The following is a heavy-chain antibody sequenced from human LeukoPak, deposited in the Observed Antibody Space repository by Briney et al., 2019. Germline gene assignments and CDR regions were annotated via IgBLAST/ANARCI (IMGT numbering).Heavy chain of an antibody. CDR3: ARHGAAGTIRYYYYGMYV. V-gene: IGHV4-39*01. CDR1: GGSISSSSYY. J-gene: IGHJ6*02. CDR2: IYYSGST. D-gene: IGHD6-13*01. Sequence: SETLSLTCTVSGGSISSSSYYWGWIRQPPGKGLEWIGSIYYSGSTYYNPSLKSRVTISVDTSKNQFSLKLSSVTAADTAVYYCARHGAAGTIRYYYYGMYVWGQGTTVTVSS.